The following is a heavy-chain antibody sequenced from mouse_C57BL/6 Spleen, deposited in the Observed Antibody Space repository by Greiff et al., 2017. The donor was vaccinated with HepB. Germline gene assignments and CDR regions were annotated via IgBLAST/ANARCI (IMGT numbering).Heavy chain of an antibody. D-gene: IGHD1-1*01. J-gene: IGHJ2*01. V-gene: IGHV1-50*01. Sequence: QVQLQQPGAELVKPGASVKLSCKASGYTFTSYWMQWVKQRPGQGLEWIGEIDPSDSYTNYNQKFKGKATLTVDTSSSTAYMQLSSLTSEDSAVYYCARGITTPRDFDYWGQGTTLTVSS. CDR3: ARGITTPRDFDY. CDR2: IDPSDSYT. CDR1: GYTFTSYW.